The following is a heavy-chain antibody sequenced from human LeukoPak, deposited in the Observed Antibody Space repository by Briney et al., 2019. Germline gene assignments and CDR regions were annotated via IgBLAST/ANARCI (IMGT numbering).Heavy chain of an antibody. J-gene: IGHJ3*02. CDR3: ARQETSSYNGAFDI. CDR2: IKKDGSEM. Sequence: GGSLRLSCAASGFTFSSYAVTWVRQAPGKGLEWVANIKKDGSEMHYVDSVKGRFTISRDNAKNSLYLQMNSLRADDTAVYHCARQETSSYNGAFDIWGQGTMVTVSS. D-gene: IGHD1-26*01. V-gene: IGHV3-7*01. CDR1: GFTFSSYA.